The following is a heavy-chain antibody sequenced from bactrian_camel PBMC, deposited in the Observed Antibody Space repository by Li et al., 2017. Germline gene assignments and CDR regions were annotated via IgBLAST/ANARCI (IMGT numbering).Heavy chain of an antibody. CDR2: NTRSGLST. V-gene: IGHV3S63*01. CDR1: GLTFDDYI. J-gene: IGHJ4*01. Sequence: HVQLVESGGGLVKPGQSLRLSCTASGLTFDDYIMAWFRQVPGKEREGVSCNTRSGLSTYENSVKGRFISSRDNAKKTAYLQMNSLKSEDTALYYCAAGQWYTDEYKYWGQGTQVTVS. D-gene: IGHD6*01. CDR3: AAGQWYTDEYKY.